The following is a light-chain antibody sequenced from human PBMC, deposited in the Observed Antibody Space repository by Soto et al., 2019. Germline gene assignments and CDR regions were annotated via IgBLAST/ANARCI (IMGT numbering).Light chain of an antibody. CDR2: AAS. J-gene: IGKJ4*01. V-gene: IGKV1-9*01. CDR1: QDIAIY. CDR3: QQLRSYRST. Sequence: PLTHSPSSLSASVGDRVTITCRASQDIAIYLAWYQQKPGEAPKLLIYAASTLHGGVPSRFSGSGSGTDFALTITGLQAEDCATYYCQQLRSYRSTFGGGTKVHIK.